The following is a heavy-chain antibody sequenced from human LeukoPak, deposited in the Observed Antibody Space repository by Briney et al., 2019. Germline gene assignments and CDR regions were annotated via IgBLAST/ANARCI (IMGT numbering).Heavy chain of an antibody. J-gene: IGHJ6*02. V-gene: IGHV3-7*01. CDR2: IKQDGSEK. D-gene: IGHD2-15*01. CDR1: GFTFSSYW. CDR3: ARVPSRTRAASHYYGMDV. Sequence: GGSLRLSCAASGFTFSSYWMSWVRQAPGKGLEWVANIKQDGSEKYYVDSVKGRFTISRDNAKDSLYLQMNSLRAEDTAVYYCARVPSRTRAASHYYGMDVWAKGPRSPSP.